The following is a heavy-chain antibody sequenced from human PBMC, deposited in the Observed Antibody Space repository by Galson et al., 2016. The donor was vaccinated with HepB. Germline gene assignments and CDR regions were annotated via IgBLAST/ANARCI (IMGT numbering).Heavy chain of an antibody. CDR1: GFSVSDNY. CDR3: ATRLGYCRGGTCFGRY. CDR2: IYSDGRT. J-gene: IGHJ1*01. Sequence: SLRLSCAVSGFSVSDNYMSWVRQAPGKGLEWVSLIYSDGRTHHAESVKGRFIISRDNTKNTVYLQMNSLRVEDSAIYYCATRLGYCRGGTCFGRYWGQGSLVIVS. D-gene: IGHD2-15*01. V-gene: IGHV3-53*01.